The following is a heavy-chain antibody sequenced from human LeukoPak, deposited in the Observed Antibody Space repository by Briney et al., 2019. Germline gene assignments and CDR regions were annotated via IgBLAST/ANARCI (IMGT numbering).Heavy chain of an antibody. Sequence: GASVKVSCKASGYTFTSYDINWVRQATGQGLEWMGWMNPNSGNTGYAQKFQGRVTMTRDTSISTAYMELSSLRSDDTAVYFCARRGAASGWEFDYWGQGALVTVSS. CDR1: GYTFTSYD. J-gene: IGHJ4*02. D-gene: IGHD6-19*01. V-gene: IGHV1-8*01. CDR3: ARRGAASGWEFDY. CDR2: MNPNSGNT.